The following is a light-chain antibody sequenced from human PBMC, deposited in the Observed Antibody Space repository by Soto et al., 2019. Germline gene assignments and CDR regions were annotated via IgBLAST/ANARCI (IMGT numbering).Light chain of an antibody. V-gene: IGKV3-11*01. CDR1: QSVNRQ. Sequence: EIVITQSPASLSVTPGERGTLSCKSSQSVNRQVLWYQHRPGQAPRLLIYNASNRTTGIPARFSGSGSGTDFTLTISSLEPEDFAVYYCQQRGDWPPITFGQGTRLEIK. J-gene: IGKJ5*01. CDR2: NAS. CDR3: QQRGDWPPIT.